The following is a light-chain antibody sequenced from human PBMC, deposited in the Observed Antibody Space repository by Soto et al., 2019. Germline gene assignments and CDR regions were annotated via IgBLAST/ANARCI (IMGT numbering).Light chain of an antibody. V-gene: IGKV1-5*01. Sequence: DIQRTHSPSTLPASVGERVTITCRTLQSISSWLAWYQQKPGKAPKLLIYDVSSLESGVPSRFSGSGPGTEFTLTISSLQPDDFATYYCQQYNSYSWTFGQGTKVDI. CDR2: DVS. J-gene: IGKJ1*01. CDR3: QQYNSYSWT. CDR1: QSISSW.